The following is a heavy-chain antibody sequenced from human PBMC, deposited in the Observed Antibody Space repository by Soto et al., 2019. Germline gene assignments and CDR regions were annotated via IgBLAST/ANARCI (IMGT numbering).Heavy chain of an antibody. CDR2: ISGSGGST. D-gene: IGHD3-3*01. CDR3: AKYLVTIFGVVAAYYSMDV. V-gene: IGHV3-23*01. J-gene: IGHJ6*02. CDR1: GFSFSSYA. Sequence: PGGSLRLSCAASGFSFSSYAMSWVRQAPGKGLEWVSAISGSGGSTYYADSVKGRFTISRDNSKNTLYLQMNSLRAEDTAVYYCAKYLVTIFGVVAAYYSMDVWGQGTTVTVSS.